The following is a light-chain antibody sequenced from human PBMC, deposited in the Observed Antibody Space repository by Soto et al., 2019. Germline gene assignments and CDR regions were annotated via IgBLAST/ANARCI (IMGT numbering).Light chain of an antibody. CDR1: QSVSSSY. CDR2: GAS. J-gene: IGKJ1*01. CDR3: QQYNNWPPWT. V-gene: IGKV3-20*01. Sequence: EIVLNQSPGTLSLSQGERATLSCRASQSVSSSYLAWYQQKPGQAPRLLIYGASSRATGIPDRFSGSGSGTEFTLTISSLQSEDFAVYYCQQYNNWPPWTFGQGTKVDIK.